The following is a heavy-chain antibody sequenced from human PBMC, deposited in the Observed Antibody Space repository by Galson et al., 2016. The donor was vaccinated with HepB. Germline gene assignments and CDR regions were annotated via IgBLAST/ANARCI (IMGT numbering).Heavy chain of an antibody. CDR2: IWHDAKNQ. Sequence: SLRLSCAASGFNFRNFAMHWVRQAPGKGLEWLAVIWHDAKNQFYADSVKGRFTISRDNSKNTVYMDMNRLRAGDTAVYYCAKGAPWLGHFDYWGQGILVTVSS. D-gene: IGHD6-19*01. CDR3: AKGAPWLGHFDY. CDR1: GFNFRNFA. J-gene: IGHJ4*02. V-gene: IGHV3-33*06.